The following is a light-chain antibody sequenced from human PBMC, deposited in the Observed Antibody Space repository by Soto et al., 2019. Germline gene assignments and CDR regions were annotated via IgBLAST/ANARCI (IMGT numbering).Light chain of an antibody. CDR2: GTS. CDR3: QQYGSSSWT. CDR1: QSVSSSY. V-gene: IGKV3-20*01. Sequence: EIVLTQSPGTLSLSPGERATLSCRASQSVSSSYLDWYQQKPGQAPRLLIYGTSSRATAIPDRFSGSGSGTDFTLTSSRLEPEDFAVYYGQQYGSSSWTFGQGTKVEIK. J-gene: IGKJ1*01.